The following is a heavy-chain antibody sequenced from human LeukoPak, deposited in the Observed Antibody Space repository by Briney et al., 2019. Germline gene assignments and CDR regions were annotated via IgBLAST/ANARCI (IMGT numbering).Heavy chain of an antibody. CDR1: GGSITSYY. V-gene: IGHV4-59*01. CDR2: IYYSGST. CDR3: ARSGNVDGALDI. J-gene: IGHJ3*02. D-gene: IGHD3-10*01. Sequence: SETLSLTCTVSGGSITSYYWSWIRQPPGKGPEWIGFIYYSGSTDFNPSLKSRVTISVDTSKNQFSLRLNSVTAADTAVYYCARSGNVDGALDIWGQGTLLTVSS.